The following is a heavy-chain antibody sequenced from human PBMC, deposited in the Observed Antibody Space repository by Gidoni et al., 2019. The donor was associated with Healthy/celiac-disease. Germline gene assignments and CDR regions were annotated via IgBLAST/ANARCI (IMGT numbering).Heavy chain of an antibody. V-gene: IGHV4-39*01. CDR3: ARIACSGGSCYLFDY. D-gene: IGHD2-15*01. Sequence: QLQLQESGPGLVKPSETLSLTCTVSGRSISSNIYYWGWIRQPPGKGLEWIGSIYYSGSTYYNPSLKSRVTISVDTSKNQFSLKLSSVTAADTAVYYCARIACSGGSCYLFDYWGQGTLVTVSS. CDR1: GRSISSNIYY. CDR2: IYYSGST. J-gene: IGHJ4*02.